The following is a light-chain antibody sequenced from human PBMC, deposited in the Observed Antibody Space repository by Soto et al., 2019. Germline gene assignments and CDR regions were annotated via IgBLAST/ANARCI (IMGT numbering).Light chain of an antibody. V-gene: IGKV3-11*01. Sequence: EILLTQSLTSLCLCPVAIATLSCRASQSVSRYLAWYQQKPGQAPRLLIYDASNRATGIPARFSGSGSGTDFTLTISSLEPEDFAVYYCQQRSNWPPITFGQGTRLEIK. CDR2: DAS. J-gene: IGKJ5*01. CDR3: QQRSNWPPIT. CDR1: QSVSRY.